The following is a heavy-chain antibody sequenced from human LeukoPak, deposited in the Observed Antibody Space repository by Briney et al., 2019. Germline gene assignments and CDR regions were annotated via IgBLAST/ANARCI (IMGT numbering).Heavy chain of an antibody. CDR1: GYTFTGYY. V-gene: IGHV1-2*02. CDR3: ARDPRRQWLVTFDY. Sequence: GASVKVSCKASGYTFTGYYMHWVRQAPGQGLEWMGWINPNSGGTNYAQKFQGRVTMTRDTSISTAYMELSRLRSDDTAVYYCARDPRRQWLVTFDYWGQGTLVTVSS. D-gene: IGHD6-19*01. J-gene: IGHJ4*02. CDR2: INPNSGGT.